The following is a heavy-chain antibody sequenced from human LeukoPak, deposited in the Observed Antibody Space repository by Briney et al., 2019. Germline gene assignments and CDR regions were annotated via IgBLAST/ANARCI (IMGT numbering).Heavy chain of an antibody. CDR2: ISGRGEAI. D-gene: IGHD2-15*01. CDR1: GFTFSSYE. J-gene: IGHJ4*02. Sequence: GGSLRLSCAASGFTFSSYEMNWVRQAPGKGLEWISYISGRGEAIFYADSVQGRFTISRDNAKNSIYLQMNGLTAEDTAVYYCARTYGSGSLDYGGQGTLVTVSS. CDR3: ARTYGSGSLDY. V-gene: IGHV3-48*03.